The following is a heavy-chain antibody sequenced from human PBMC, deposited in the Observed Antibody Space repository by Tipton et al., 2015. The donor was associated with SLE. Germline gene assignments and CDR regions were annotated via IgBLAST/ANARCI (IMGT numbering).Heavy chain of an antibody. V-gene: IGHV3-53*05. CDR1: GFTVSSNY. CDR3: ARDFLSLVVVTADYYMDV. Sequence: SLRLSCAASGFTVSSNYMSWVRQAPGKGLERVSVIYSGGSTYYADSVKGRFTISRDNSKNTLYLQMNSLRAEDTAVYYCARDFLSLVVVTADYYMDVWGKGTTVTVSS. CDR2: IYSGGST. D-gene: IGHD2-21*02. J-gene: IGHJ6*03.